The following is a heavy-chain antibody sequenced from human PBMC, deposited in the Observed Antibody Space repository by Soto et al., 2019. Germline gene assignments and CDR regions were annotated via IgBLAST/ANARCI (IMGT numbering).Heavy chain of an antibody. D-gene: IGHD6-6*01. Sequence: PSETLSLTCIVSGGSISSYYWNWIRQAPGKGLEWIGYFYYSGITNYNPSLKSRVTISVDTSKNQFSLKLTSVTAADTAVYYCARPSSSIAAFDIWGQGTMVTV. J-gene: IGHJ3*02. V-gene: IGHV4-59*01. CDR1: GGSISSYY. CDR2: FYYSGIT. CDR3: ARPSSSIAAFDI.